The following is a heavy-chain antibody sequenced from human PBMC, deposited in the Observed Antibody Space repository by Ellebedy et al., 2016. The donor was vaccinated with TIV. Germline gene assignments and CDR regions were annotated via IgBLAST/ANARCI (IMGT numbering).Heavy chain of an antibody. J-gene: IGHJ4*02. D-gene: IGHD3-22*01. Sequence: GESLKISCAASGFTFSSYWMSWVRQAPGKGLEWVANIKEGGSEKYYVDSVKGRFTISRDNAKNSLYLQMNSLRTEDTAVYYCAYEEGSSGYWGQGTLVTVSS. CDR1: GFTFSSYW. CDR3: AYEEGSSGY. CDR2: IKEGGSEK. V-gene: IGHV3-7*01.